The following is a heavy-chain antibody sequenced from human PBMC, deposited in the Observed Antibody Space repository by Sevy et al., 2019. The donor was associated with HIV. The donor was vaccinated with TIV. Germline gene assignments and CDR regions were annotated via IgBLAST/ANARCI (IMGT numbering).Heavy chain of an antibody. CDR3: VRGASYYASGALYSDY. J-gene: IGHJ4*02. CDR1: GYFISSSYY. CDR2: GHYDGRT. V-gene: IGHV4-38-2*02. D-gene: IGHD3-10*01. Sequence: SETLSLICTVSGYFISSSYYWGWIRQPPGKGLEYIGTGHYDGRTYYNPSLMSRVTVSLDTSNNQFSLKVTSVTAADTAAYFCVRGASYYASGALYSDYWGQGTLVTVSS.